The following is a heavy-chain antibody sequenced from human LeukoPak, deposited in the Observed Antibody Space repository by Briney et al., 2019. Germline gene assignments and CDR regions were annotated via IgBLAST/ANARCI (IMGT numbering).Heavy chain of an antibody. D-gene: IGHD6-19*01. CDR2: INSNGATA. CDR1: GFTFSIYA. J-gene: IGHJ4*02. Sequence: GGSLRLSCAASGFTFSIYAMSWVRQAPGKGLEWVSLINSNGATAHYADSVKGRFTISRDNSKNTLSLQMNSLRADDTAIYFCVRDRGSGWYYMGCWGQGTLVTVS. CDR3: VRDRGSGWYYMGC. V-gene: IGHV3-23*01.